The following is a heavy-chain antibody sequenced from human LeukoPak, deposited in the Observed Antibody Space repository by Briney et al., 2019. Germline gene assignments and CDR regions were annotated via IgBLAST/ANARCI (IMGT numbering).Heavy chain of an antibody. Sequence: AGGSLRLSCAASGFNFNSYWMHWVRQPPGKGLVWVSRINIDGSTTKDADSVQGRFTISRDNGKNTLYLQMNSLRAEDTAVYFCAREPSGAGQYYFDSWGQGTLVTVSS. CDR2: INIDGSTT. CDR1: GFNFNSYW. CDR3: AREPSGAGQYYFDS. J-gene: IGHJ4*02. D-gene: IGHD6-19*01. V-gene: IGHV3-74*03.